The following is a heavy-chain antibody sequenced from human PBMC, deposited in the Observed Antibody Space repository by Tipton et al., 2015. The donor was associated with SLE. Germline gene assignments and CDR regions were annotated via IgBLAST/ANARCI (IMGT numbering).Heavy chain of an antibody. CDR3: ASLRIVGATLAFDI. V-gene: IGHV4-34*01. Sequence: TLSLTCAVYGGSFSGYYWSWIRQPPGKGLEWIGEINHSGSTNYNPSLKSRVTISVDTSKNQFPLKLSSVTAADTAVYYCASLRIVGATLAFDIWGQGTMVTVSS. D-gene: IGHD1-26*01. CDR2: INHSGST. CDR1: GGSFSGYY. J-gene: IGHJ3*02.